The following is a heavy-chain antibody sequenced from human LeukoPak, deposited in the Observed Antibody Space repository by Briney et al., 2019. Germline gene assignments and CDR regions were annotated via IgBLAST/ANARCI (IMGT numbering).Heavy chain of an antibody. CDR2: IYYSGST. D-gene: IGHD3-3*01. J-gene: IGHJ4*02. Sequence: SETLPLTCTVSGGSVSSGSYYWSWIRQPPGKGLEWIGYIYYSGSTNYNPSLKSRVTISVDTSKNQFSLKLSSVTAADTAVYYCARASPYYDFWSGYYTAFDYWGQGTLVTVSS. V-gene: IGHV4-61*01. CDR3: ARASPYYDFWSGYYTAFDY. CDR1: GGSVSSGSYY.